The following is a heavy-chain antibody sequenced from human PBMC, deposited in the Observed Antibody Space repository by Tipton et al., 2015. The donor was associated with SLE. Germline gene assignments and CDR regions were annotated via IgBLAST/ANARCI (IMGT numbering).Heavy chain of an antibody. CDR1: GGSISSSSYY. Sequence: TLSLTCTVSGGSISSSSYYWGWFRQPPGKGLEWIGSIYYSGSTYYNPSLKSRVTISVDTSKNQFSLKLSSVTAADTAVYYCARDLGYNYGRAFDIWGQGTMVTVSS. CDR3: ARDLGYNYGRAFDI. D-gene: IGHD5-18*01. V-gene: IGHV4-39*07. CDR2: IYYSGST. J-gene: IGHJ3*02.